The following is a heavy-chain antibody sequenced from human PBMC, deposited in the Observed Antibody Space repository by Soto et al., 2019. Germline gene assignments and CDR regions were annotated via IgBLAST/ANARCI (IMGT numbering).Heavy chain of an antibody. CDR3: ARESYGSGSYLDV. V-gene: IGHV3-33*01. Sequence: QVQLVESGGGVVQPGRSLRLSCAASGFTFSSYGMHWVRQAPGKGLEWVAVIWYDGSNKYYADSVKGRFTISRDNSKNTLYLQLNSLRAEDTAVYYCARESYGSGSYLDVWGQGTTVTVSS. J-gene: IGHJ6*02. CDR1: GFTFSSYG. D-gene: IGHD3-10*01. CDR2: IWYDGSNK.